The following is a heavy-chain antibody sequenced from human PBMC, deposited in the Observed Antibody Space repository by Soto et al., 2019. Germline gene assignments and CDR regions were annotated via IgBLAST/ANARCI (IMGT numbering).Heavy chain of an antibody. Sequence: ASVKVSCKASGYTFTSYAMHWVRQAPGQRLEWMGWINAGNGNTKYSQKFQGRVTITRDTSASTAYMELSSLRSEDTAVYYCARDYDILTGTTGGVYFDYWGQGTLVTVSS. CDR3: ARDYDILTGTTGGVYFDY. D-gene: IGHD3-9*01. CDR1: GYTFTSYA. CDR2: INAGNGNT. V-gene: IGHV1-3*01. J-gene: IGHJ4*02.